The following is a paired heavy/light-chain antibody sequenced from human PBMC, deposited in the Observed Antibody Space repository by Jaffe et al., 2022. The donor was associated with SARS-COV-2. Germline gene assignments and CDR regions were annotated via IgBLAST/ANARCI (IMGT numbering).Heavy chain of an antibody. CDR2: IYYSGST. CDR3: ARHRRAVAGPGYLDY. Sequence: QLQLQESGPGLVKPSETLSLICTVSDGSISSSSYYWGWIRQSPGKGLEWIGNIYYSGSTYYNPSLKSRVTISVDTSKNQFSLKLSSVTAADTAVYYCARHRRAVAGPGYLDYWGQGTLVTVSS. D-gene: IGHD6-19*01. J-gene: IGHJ4*02. CDR1: DGSISSSSYY. V-gene: IGHV4-39*01.
Light chain of an antibody. V-gene: IGLV4-69*01. CDR2: LNSDGSH. Sequence: QLVLTQSPSASASLGASVKLTCSLKNGPSTYAIAWHQQQPEKGPRFLMKLNSDGSHIKGDGIPDRFSGSTSGPERYLTISSLQSEDEADYYCQTWGTGIQVFGGGTKVTVL. J-gene: IGLJ3*02. CDR3: QTWGTGIQV. CDR1: NGPSTYA.